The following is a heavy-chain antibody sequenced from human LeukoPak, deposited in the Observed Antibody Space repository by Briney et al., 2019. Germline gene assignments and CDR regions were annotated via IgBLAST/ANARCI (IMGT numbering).Heavy chain of an antibody. Sequence: GASVKVSCKASGGTFSSYAISWVRQAPGQGLEWMGGIIPIFGTANYAQKFQGRVTITADKSTSTAYMELSSLRSEDTAVYYCARDGLRDSSGWYQDDYWGQGTLVTVSS. CDR3: ARDGLRDSSGWYQDDY. V-gene: IGHV1-69*06. CDR1: GGTFSSYA. D-gene: IGHD6-19*01. J-gene: IGHJ4*02. CDR2: IIPIFGTA.